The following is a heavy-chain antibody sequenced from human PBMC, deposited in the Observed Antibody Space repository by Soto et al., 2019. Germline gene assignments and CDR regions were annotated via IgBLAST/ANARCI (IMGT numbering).Heavy chain of an antibody. CDR1: GYTFTSYV. V-gene: IGHV1-18*01. D-gene: IGHD3-3*01. CDR3: ARDSSYDFWSGYSAPDAFDI. J-gene: IGHJ3*02. CDR2: ISAYNGNT. Sequence: GASVKVSCKASGYTFTSYVISWVRQAPGQGLEWMGWISAYNGNTNYAQKLQGRVTMTTDTSTSTAYMELRSLRSDDTAVYYCARDSSYDFWSGYSAPDAFDIWGQGTMVTVSS.